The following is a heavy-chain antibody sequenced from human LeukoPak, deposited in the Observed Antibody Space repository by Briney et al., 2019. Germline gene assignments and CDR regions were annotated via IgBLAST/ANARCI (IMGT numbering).Heavy chain of an antibody. CDR3: ARGGWVDCSGGSCYQGAFDI. Sequence: ASVKVSCKASGYTFTSYYMHWVRQAPGQGLVWMGIINPSGGSTSYAQKFQGRVTMTRDTSTSTVYMELSSLRSEDTAVYYCARGGWVDCSGGSCYQGAFDIWGQGTMVTVSS. CDR1: GYTFTSYY. V-gene: IGHV1-46*01. D-gene: IGHD2-15*01. CDR2: INPSGGST. J-gene: IGHJ3*02.